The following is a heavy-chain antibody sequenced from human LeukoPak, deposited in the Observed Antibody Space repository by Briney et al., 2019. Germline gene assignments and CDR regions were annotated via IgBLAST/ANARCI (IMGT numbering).Heavy chain of an antibody. Sequence: GGSLRLSCAASGFTFSSYSMHWVRQAPGKGLEWVAGISYDGSSQRYADSVKGRFTISRDNSKSTLSLQINSLRTEDTAVYYCARVIMRNDVALDYWGQGTLVTVSS. CDR3: ARVIMRNDVALDY. CDR1: GFTFSSYS. CDR2: ISYDGSSQ. J-gene: IGHJ4*02. D-gene: IGHD1-1*01. V-gene: IGHV3-30*03.